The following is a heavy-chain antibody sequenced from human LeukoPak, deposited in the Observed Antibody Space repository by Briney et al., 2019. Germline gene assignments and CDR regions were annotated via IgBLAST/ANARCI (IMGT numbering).Heavy chain of an antibody. D-gene: IGHD3-22*01. J-gene: IGHJ4*02. CDR2: IITKFGTA. CDR1: GYTFTIYY. CDR3: AREGGDYYDSSGYYRGLLDY. V-gene: IGHV1-69*13. Sequence: ASVNVSYKASGYTFTIYYMHWVRQAPGQGLEWMGGIITKFGTAKYTQQLQGRDTINADESTSTAYMELRSLRSEDTAVYYCAREGGDYYDSSGYYRGLLDYWGQGTLVTVSS.